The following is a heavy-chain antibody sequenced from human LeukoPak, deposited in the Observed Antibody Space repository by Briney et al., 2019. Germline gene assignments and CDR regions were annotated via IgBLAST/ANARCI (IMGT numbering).Heavy chain of an antibody. V-gene: IGHV1-69*05. Sequence: SVKVSCKASGGTFSSYAISWVRQAPGQGLEWMGGIIPIFGTANYAQKFQGRVTITTDESTSTAYMGLSSLRSEDTAVYYCATKRGYDSSGYPHYYYYMDVWGKGTTVTVSS. J-gene: IGHJ6*03. CDR2: IIPIFGTA. CDR1: GGTFSSYA. CDR3: ATKRGYDSSGYPHYYYYMDV. D-gene: IGHD3-22*01.